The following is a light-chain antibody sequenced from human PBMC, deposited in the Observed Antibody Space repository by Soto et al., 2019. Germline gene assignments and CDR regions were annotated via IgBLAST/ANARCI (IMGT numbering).Light chain of an antibody. V-gene: IGKV3-20*01. CDR3: QQFGSSIPHT. CDR2: GAS. Sequence: EIVMTQSPGTLSLSPGERATISCRASQVIGSRYLAWYHQKSGQAPRLLIYGASSRATGIPDRFSGSGSGTAFTLTISRLEPEDFGVYYCQQFGSSIPHTFGQGTKLEIK. CDR1: QVIGSRY. J-gene: IGKJ2*01.